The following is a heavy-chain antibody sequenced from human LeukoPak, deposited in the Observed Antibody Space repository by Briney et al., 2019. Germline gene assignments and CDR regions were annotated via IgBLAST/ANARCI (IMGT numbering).Heavy chain of an antibody. V-gene: IGHV4-61*02. D-gene: IGHD3-10*01. CDR2: IYTSGST. Sequence: SQTLSLTCTVSGGSISSGSYYWSWIRQPAGKGLEWIGRIYTSGSTNYNPSLKSRVTISVDTSKHQFSLKLSSVTAADTAVYYCARDRSSLWFGELDAFDIWGQGTMVTVSS. CDR1: GGSISSGSYY. CDR3: ARDRSSLWFGELDAFDI. J-gene: IGHJ3*02.